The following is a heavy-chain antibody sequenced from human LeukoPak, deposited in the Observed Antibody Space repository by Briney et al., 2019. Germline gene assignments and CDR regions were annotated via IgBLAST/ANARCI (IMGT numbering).Heavy chain of an antibody. Sequence: GRSLRLSCAASGFTFSSYAMHWVRQAPGKGLEWVAVISFDGSAKYYADSVKGRFTISRDNSKNTLYLQMTSLRAEDTAVYYCAKDRVTAAGYYFDYWGQGTLVTVSS. CDR3: AKDRVTAAGYYFDY. J-gene: IGHJ4*02. CDR2: ISFDGSAK. V-gene: IGHV3-30*04. D-gene: IGHD6-13*01. CDR1: GFTFSSYA.